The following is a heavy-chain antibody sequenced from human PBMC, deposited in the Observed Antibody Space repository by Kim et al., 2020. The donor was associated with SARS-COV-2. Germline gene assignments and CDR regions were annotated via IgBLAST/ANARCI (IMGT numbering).Heavy chain of an antibody. J-gene: IGHJ4*02. CDR2: ISGSGSST. CDR1: GFTFSSYA. Sequence: GGSLRLSCAASGFTFSSYAMSWVRQAPGKGLEWVSGISGSGSSTYYADSVKGRFTISRGTSKNTLYLQMNSLRAEDTAVYYCAKTGWVCTGASCYLTFDYWGQGTLVPSPQ. V-gene: IGHV3-23*01. D-gene: IGHD2-8*02. CDR3: AKTGWVCTGASCYLTFDY.